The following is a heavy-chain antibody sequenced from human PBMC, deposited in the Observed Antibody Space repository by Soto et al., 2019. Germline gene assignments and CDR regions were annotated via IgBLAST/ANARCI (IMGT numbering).Heavy chain of an antibody. V-gene: IGHV2-26*01. CDR3: ARIPYRRDNRFLEWLPFDY. J-gene: IGHJ4*02. Sequence: GSGPTLVNPTETLTLTCTGSGFSLSNARMGVSWIRQPPGKALEWLAHIFSNDEKSYSTSLKSRLTISKDTSKSQVVLTMTNMDPVDTATCYCARIPYRRDNRFLEWLPFDYWGQGTLVTVSS. CDR1: GFSLSNARMG. D-gene: IGHD3-3*01. CDR2: IFSNDEK.